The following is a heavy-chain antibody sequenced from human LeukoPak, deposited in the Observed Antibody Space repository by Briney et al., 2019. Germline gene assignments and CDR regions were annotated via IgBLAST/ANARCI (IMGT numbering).Heavy chain of an antibody. CDR3: ARDQLGAVLYFDY. V-gene: IGHV3-23*01. CDR1: GFTFSDYY. Sequence: LTGGSLRLSCAASGFTFSDYYMSWIRQAPGKGLEWVSAITGSGGSTYYADSVKGRFTISRDNSKNTLYLQINSLRVEDTAVYYCARDQLGAVLYFDYWGQGTLVTVSS. J-gene: IGHJ4*02. D-gene: IGHD1-1*01. CDR2: ITGSGGST.